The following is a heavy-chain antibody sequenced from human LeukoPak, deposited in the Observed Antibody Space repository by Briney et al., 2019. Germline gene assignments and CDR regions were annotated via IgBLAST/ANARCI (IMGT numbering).Heavy chain of an antibody. V-gene: IGHV4-39*01. CDR3: ARQIHDYGDYFTRAPFDY. J-gene: IGHJ4*02. Sequence: PSETLSLTCTVSGGSISSSSYYWGWIRQPLGKGLEWIGSVYYSGSTFYNPSLKSRLTVSVDTSKNQFSLKLSSVTAADTAVYYCARQIHDYGDYFTRAPFDYWGQGTLVTVSS. CDR2: VYYSGST. D-gene: IGHD4-17*01. CDR1: GGSISSSSYY.